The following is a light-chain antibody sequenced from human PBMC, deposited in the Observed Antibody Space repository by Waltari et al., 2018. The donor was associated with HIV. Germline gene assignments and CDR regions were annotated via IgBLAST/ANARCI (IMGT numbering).Light chain of an antibody. CDR2: DSS. Sequence: EIVLTQSPATLSLSPGERATLSCRASQSLNNYLAWYQQRPGQPPRLLIYDSSNRAAGIPARFSGSGSGTDFTLTISSLEPEDFAVYYWQQRSIWPRTFGQGTKLEIK. J-gene: IGKJ2*01. V-gene: IGKV3-11*01. CDR3: QQRSIWPRT. CDR1: QSLNNY.